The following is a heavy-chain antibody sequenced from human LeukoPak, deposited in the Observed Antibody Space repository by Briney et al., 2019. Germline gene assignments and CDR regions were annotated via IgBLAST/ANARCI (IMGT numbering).Heavy chain of an antibody. D-gene: IGHD3-3*01. J-gene: IGHJ1*01. CDR2: ISSSGSTI. Sequence: GGSLRLSCAASGFTFSDYYMSWIRQAPGKGLEWVSYISSSGSTIYYADSVKGRFTISRDNSKNTLYLQMNSLRAEDTAVYYCANGPPFGVVIISEYFQHWGQGTLVTVSS. CDR1: GFTFSDYY. CDR3: ANGPPFGVVIISEYFQH. V-gene: IGHV3-11*04.